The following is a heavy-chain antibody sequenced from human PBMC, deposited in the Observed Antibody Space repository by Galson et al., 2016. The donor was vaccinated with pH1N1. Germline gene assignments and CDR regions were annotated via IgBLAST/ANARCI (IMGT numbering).Heavy chain of an antibody. CDR1: GFSVSGNA. CDR3: AKDGKGYNWSFDAFDC. J-gene: IGHJ3*01. Sequence: SLRLSCAASGFSVSGNAMSWVRQAPGKGLEWVSTLSGSGATPYYADSVKGRFTISRDNSKNTLYLQMNSLTAEDTAVYYCAKDGKGYNWSFDAFDCWGQGAMVTVTS. CDR2: LSGSGATP. D-gene: IGHD1-20*01. V-gene: IGHV3-23*01.